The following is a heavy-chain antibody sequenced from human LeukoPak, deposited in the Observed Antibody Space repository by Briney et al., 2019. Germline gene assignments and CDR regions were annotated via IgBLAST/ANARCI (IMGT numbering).Heavy chain of an antibody. CDR1: GASIRDYH. CDR2: IHYTGGA. Sequence: SETLSLTCTVSGASIRDYHWSWIRQPPGKGLERIGYIHYTGGAIYSPSLKSRVTMSVDTSKNQFSLNLNSATAADTAVYHCARTTTDALDIWGQGTMVTVSS. V-gene: IGHV4-59*01. D-gene: IGHD1-1*01. CDR3: ARTTTDALDI. J-gene: IGHJ3*02.